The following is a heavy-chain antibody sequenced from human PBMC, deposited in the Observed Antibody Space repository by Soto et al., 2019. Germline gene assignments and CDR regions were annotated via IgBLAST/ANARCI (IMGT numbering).Heavy chain of an antibody. CDR1: GFTFTSSA. V-gene: IGHV1-3*01. J-gene: IGHJ4*02. CDR3: AKAISGYNAPLDH. Sequence: ASVKVSCKASGFTFTSSAMQWVRQARGQWLELMGWINAGNGNTKYSQKFQGRVTITRDISASTAYMELSSLRAEDTAVYYCAKAISGYNAPLDHWGQGTRVTVSS. CDR2: INAGNGNT. D-gene: IGHD1-20*01.